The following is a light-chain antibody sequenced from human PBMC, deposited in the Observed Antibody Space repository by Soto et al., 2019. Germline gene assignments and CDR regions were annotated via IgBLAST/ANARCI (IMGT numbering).Light chain of an antibody. CDR1: SGDVGGSNH. Sequence: QSVLTQPRSVPGSPGQSVTISCTGTSGDVGGSNHVSWYQHHPGQAPKFLIYDVTKRPSGVPDRFSGSKSGNTASLTISGLQAEDEADYYCCSDAGTYTFVFGTGTKVTVL. CDR2: DVT. J-gene: IGLJ1*01. V-gene: IGLV2-11*01. CDR3: CSDAGTYTFV.